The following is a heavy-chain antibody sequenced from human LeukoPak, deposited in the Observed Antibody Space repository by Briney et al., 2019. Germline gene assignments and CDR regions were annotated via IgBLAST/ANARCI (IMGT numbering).Heavy chain of an antibody. Sequence: GGSLRLSCAASGFTFSSYSMNWVRQAPGEGLEWVSSISSSSSYIYYADSVKGRFTISRDNAKNSLYLQMNSLRAEDTAVYYCARDSGSYYLRFDYWDQGTLVTVSS. D-gene: IGHD1-26*01. CDR3: ARDSGSYYLRFDY. CDR1: GFTFSSYS. J-gene: IGHJ4*02. V-gene: IGHV3-21*01. CDR2: ISSSSSYI.